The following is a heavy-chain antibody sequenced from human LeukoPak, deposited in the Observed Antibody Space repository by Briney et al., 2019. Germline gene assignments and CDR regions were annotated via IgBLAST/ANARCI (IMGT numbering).Heavy chain of an antibody. V-gene: IGHV3-13*01. CDR2: IGTAGDT. D-gene: IGHD5/OR15-5a*01. Sequence: PGGSLRLSCAASGFTFSSSDMHWVRQTTGKTLEWVSAIGTAGDTYYPGSVKGRFIISRENAKNSLYLQMNSLRAGDTAAYSCARLVYGAFDIWGQGTMVTVSS. J-gene: IGHJ3*02. CDR1: GFTFSSSD. CDR3: ARLVYGAFDI.